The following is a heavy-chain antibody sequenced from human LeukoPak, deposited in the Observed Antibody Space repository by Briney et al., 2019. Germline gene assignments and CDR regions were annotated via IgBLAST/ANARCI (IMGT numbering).Heavy chain of an antibody. CDR1: GGSISSSSYY. D-gene: IGHD6-13*01. Sequence: PSETLSLTCTVSGGSISSSSYYWGWIRQPPGKGLEWIGSIYYSGSTYYNPSLKSRVTISVDTSKNQFSLKLSSVTAADTAVYYCARPNRQQLVRIDYWGQGTLVTVSS. CDR3: ARPNRQQLVRIDY. V-gene: IGHV4-39*01. CDR2: IYYSGST. J-gene: IGHJ4*02.